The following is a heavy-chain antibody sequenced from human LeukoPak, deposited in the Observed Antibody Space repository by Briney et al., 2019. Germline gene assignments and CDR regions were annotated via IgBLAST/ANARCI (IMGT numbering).Heavy chain of an antibody. Sequence: GGSLRLSCAASGFTFSSYEMNWVRQAPGKGLEWVSYISSSGSTIYYADSVKGRFTISRDNSKNTLYPQMNSLIAEDTAVYYCAKSGYNRFDYWGQGTRVTVSS. J-gene: IGHJ4*02. V-gene: IGHV3-48*03. D-gene: IGHD5-24*01. CDR3: AKSGYNRFDY. CDR2: ISSSGSTI. CDR1: GFTFSSYE.